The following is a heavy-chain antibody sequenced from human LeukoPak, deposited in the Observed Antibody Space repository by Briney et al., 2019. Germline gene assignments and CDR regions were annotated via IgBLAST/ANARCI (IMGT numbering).Heavy chain of an antibody. CDR1: GDSVSSNSAA. CDR3: ARVRRYYDSSGEPDWYFDL. D-gene: IGHD3-22*01. CDR2: TYYRSKWYN. Sequence: SRTLSLACAISGDSVSSNSAAWNWIRQSPSRGLEWLGRTYYRSKWYNDYAVSVKSRITINPDTSKNQFSLQLNFVTPEDTAVYYCARVRRYYDSSGEPDWYFDLWGRGTLVTLSS. V-gene: IGHV6-1*01. J-gene: IGHJ2*01.